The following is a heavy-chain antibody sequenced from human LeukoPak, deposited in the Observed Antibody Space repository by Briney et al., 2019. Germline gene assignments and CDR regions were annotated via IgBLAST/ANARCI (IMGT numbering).Heavy chain of an antibody. Sequence: SETLSLTCAVYGGSFSGYYWSWIRQPPGKGLEWIGEINHSGSTYYNPSLKSRVTISVDTSKNQFSLKLSSVTAADTAVYYCARDLTYSSSTWGQGTLVTVSS. V-gene: IGHV4-34*01. D-gene: IGHD6-6*01. CDR1: GGSFSGYY. J-gene: IGHJ5*02. CDR2: INHSGST. CDR3: ARDLTYSSST.